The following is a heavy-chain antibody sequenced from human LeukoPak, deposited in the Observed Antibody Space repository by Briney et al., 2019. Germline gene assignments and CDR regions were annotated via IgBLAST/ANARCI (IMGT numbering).Heavy chain of an antibody. CDR3: ARGNYYYMDV. Sequence: GGSLRLSCAASGFTFSSYALHWVRQAPGKGLEWVAVISYDGTNKYYADSVKGRFTISRDNSKNTLYLQMNSLRAEDTAVYYCARGNYYYMDVWGKGTTVTVSS. CDR1: GFTFSSYA. J-gene: IGHJ6*03. CDR2: ISYDGTNK. V-gene: IGHV3-30*04.